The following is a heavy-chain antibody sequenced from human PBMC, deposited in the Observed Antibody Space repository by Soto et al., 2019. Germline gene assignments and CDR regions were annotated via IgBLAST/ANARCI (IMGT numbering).Heavy chain of an antibody. Sequence: SVKVSCKASGGTFSSYAITWVRQAPGQGLEWMGGIIPIFGTANYAQKFQGRVTITADESTSTAYMELSSLRSEDTAVYYCVCAVVADTPYYYSGMDVWGQGTTVTVS. CDR3: VCAVVADTPYYYSGMDV. V-gene: IGHV1-69*13. CDR1: GGTFSSYA. J-gene: IGHJ6*02. CDR2: IIPIFGTA. D-gene: IGHD2-15*01.